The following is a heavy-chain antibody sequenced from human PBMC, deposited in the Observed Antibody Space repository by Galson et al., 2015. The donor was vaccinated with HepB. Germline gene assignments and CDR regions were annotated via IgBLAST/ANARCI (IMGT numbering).Heavy chain of an antibody. V-gene: IGHV1-46*01. CDR2: INLSGDFT. Sequence: SVKVSCKASGYPFTSYDIHWVRQPPGQGLEWMGVINLSGDFTNYALQFQGRVTISAVESTSTAHMELRSLRSEDTAVYYCARAGYIEVLPAAPVGPIRHSYYDTTDVWGQGTTVTVSS. D-gene: IGHD2-2*01. CDR3: ARAGYIEVLPAAPVGPIRHSYYDTTDV. J-gene: IGHJ6*02. CDR1: GYPFTSYD.